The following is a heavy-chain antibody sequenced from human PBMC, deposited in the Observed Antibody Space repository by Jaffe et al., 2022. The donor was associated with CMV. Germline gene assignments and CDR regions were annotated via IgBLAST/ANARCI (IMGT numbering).Heavy chain of an antibody. V-gene: IGHV3-23*01. CDR1: GFTFSSYA. CDR3: AAGYYGSGSYDSYFDY. J-gene: IGHJ4*02. D-gene: IGHD3-10*01. CDR2: ISGSGGST. Sequence: EVQLLESGGGLVQPGGSLRLSCAASGFTFSSYAMSWVRQAPGKGLEWVSAISGSGGSTYYADSVKGRFTISRDNSKNTLYLQMNSLRAEDTAVYYCAAGYYGSGSYDSYFDYWGQGTLVTVSS.